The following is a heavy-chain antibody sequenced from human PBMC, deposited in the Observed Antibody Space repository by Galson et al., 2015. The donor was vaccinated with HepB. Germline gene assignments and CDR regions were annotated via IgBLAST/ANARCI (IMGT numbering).Heavy chain of an antibody. J-gene: IGHJ6*02. D-gene: IGHD1-26*01. V-gene: IGHV3-72*01. Sequence: SLRLSCAASGFTLSDQYMDWVRPAPGKGLEWVGRSRDKAKSYTTDYAASVKGRFTISRDDSEDSVYLQMNSLKTEDTAVYYCTSPKAWERYGMDVWGRGTTVTVSS. CDR1: GFTLSDQY. CDR2: SRDKAKSYTT. CDR3: TSPKAWERYGMDV.